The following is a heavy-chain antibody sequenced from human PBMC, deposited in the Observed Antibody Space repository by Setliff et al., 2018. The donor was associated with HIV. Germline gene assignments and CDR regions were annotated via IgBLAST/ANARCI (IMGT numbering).Heavy chain of an antibody. Sequence: GGSLRLSCAASGFTVSSNYMSWVRQAPGKGLEYVSAISSNGGSTYYADSVKGRFTISRDNSKNTLYLQMNSLGAEDTAVYYCAKGAGPTTLAEPFDSWGQGTLVTVSS. CDR1: GFTVSSNY. V-gene: IGHV3-64*04. J-gene: IGHJ4*02. CDR3: AKGAGPTTLAEPFDS. CDR2: ISSNGGST. D-gene: IGHD1-26*01.